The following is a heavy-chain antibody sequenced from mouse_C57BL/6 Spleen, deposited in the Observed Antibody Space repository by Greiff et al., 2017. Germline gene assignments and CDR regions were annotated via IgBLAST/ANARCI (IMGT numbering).Heavy chain of an antibody. J-gene: IGHJ1*03. Sequence: VKLMESGAELARPGASVKMSCKASGYTFTSYTMHWVKQRPGQGLEWIGYINPSSGYTKYNQKFKDKATLTADKSSSTAYMQLSSLTSEDSAVYYCARWGYFDVWGTGTTVTVSS. V-gene: IGHV1-4*01. CDR2: INPSSGYT. CDR1: GYTFTSYT. CDR3: ARWGYFDV.